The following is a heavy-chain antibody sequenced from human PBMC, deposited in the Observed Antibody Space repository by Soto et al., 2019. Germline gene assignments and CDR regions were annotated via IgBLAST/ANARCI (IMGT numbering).Heavy chain of an antibody. D-gene: IGHD2-21*02. CDR2: IYWEDDK. J-gene: IGHJ4*02. V-gene: IGHV2-5*02. CDR3: AHRRPLPGDFDS. CDR1: GFSIRTVGVG. Sequence: QITLKESGPTLVKPTQTLTLTCTFSGFSIRTVGVGVGWIRQPPGKALEWLALIYWEDDKRYSPSLKSSLPIXQXPSRNHVVLTMTNTDPLDTATYYCAHRRPLPGDFDSWGQGTLVTVSS.